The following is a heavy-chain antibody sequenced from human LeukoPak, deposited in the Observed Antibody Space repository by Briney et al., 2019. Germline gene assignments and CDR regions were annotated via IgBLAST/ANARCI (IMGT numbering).Heavy chain of an antibody. CDR3: ARDGRYYDSSGYYFGGLSRAPTSYYFDY. CDR1: GFMFNDYA. Sequence: GRSLRLSCAPSGFMFNDYALHWVRQAPGKGLEWVSSISWNSGNMYYVDSVKGRFTISRDNAKNSLSLQMNSLRAEDTAVYYCARDGRYYDSSGYYFGGLSRAPTSYYFDYWGQGTLVTVSS. D-gene: IGHD3-22*01. J-gene: IGHJ4*02. CDR2: ISWNSGNM. V-gene: IGHV3-9*01.